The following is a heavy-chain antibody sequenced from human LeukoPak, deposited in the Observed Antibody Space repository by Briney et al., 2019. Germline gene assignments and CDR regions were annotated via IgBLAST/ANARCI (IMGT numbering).Heavy chain of an antibody. J-gene: IGHJ5*02. CDR2: IYSSGSA. V-gene: IGHV4-4*07. Sequence: SETLSLTCTVSGGSINHYWSWIRQPAGKGLEWIGRIYSSGSANYNPSLKSRVSMSIDTSNNHFSLNLTSVTAADTALYFCARDVRYASGWSTPESWGQGTLVTVSS. CDR3: ARDVRYASGWSTPES. D-gene: IGHD6-19*01. CDR1: GGSINHY.